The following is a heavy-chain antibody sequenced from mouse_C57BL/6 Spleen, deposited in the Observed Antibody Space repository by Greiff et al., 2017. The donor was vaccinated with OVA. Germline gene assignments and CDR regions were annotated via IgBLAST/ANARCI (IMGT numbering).Heavy chain of an antibody. CDR1: GYSFTGYY. CDR3: ARSGTGTGFAY. Sequence: EVKLMESGPELVKPGASVKISCKASGYSFTGYYMNWVKQSPEKSLEWIGEINPSTGGTTYNQKLKAKATLTGDKSSSTAYMQLKSLTAEDSAVYYCARSGTGTGFAYWGQGTLVTVSA. D-gene: IGHD4-1*01. J-gene: IGHJ3*01. CDR2: INPSTGGT. V-gene: IGHV1-42*01.